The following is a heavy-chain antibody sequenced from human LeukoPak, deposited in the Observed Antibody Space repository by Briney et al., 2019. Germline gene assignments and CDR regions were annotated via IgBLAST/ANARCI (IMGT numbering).Heavy chain of an antibody. D-gene: IGHD5-18*01. J-gene: IGHJ4*02. CDR2: ITRAGTST. V-gene: IGHV3-23*01. CDR3: ARKVAVAMDLDY. CDR1: GFTFKSYG. Sequence: GGSLRLSCVASGFTFKSYGMTWVRQVPGKGLEWLSSITRAGTSTKYADSVNGRFTISRDNSKNTLSLQMTGLRAEDTAVYYCARKVAVAMDLDYWGQGTLVTVSS.